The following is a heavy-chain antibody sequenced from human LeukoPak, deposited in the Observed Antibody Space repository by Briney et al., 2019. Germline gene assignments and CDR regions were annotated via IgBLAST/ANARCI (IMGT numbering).Heavy chain of an antibody. J-gene: IGHJ6*03. CDR1: GYTFTSYD. D-gene: IGHD6-19*01. Sequence: ASVKVSCKASGYTFTSYDINWGRQATGQGLEWTGWMNPNRGNTGYAQKFQGRVTMTRNTSISTAYMELSSLRSEDTAVYYCARVGSSGWWEYYYYYYYMDVWGKGTTVTVSS. V-gene: IGHV1-8*01. CDR2: MNPNRGNT. CDR3: ARVGSSGWWEYYYYYYYMDV.